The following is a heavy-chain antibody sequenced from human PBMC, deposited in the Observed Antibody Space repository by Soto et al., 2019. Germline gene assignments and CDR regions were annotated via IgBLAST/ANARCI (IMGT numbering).Heavy chain of an antibody. CDR3: ATRDTGRVY. J-gene: IGHJ4*02. CDR1: GVSIGSHDW. Sequence: QVQLQESGPGLVKPSGTLSLTCAVSGVSIGSHDWWTWVRQPPGKGLEWIGESHQSGYTHYNSSPXSRVTVSLDKSKNHFSLQLNSVTVADTAVYYCATRDTGRVYWGQGTLVTVSS. CDR2: SHQSGYT. D-gene: IGHD2-2*02. V-gene: IGHV4-4*02.